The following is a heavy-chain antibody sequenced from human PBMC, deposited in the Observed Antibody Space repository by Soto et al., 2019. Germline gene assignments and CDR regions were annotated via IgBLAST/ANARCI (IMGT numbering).Heavy chain of an antibody. D-gene: IGHD5-18*01. Sequence: GGSLRLSCAASGFTFSSYSMNWVRQAPGKGLEWVAAISNDSSNIYYADSVKGRFTISRDNSKNTLYLQMNSLRAEDTAVYYCARSQDTAMVHWGQGTLVTVSS. J-gene: IGHJ4*02. V-gene: IGHV3-21*01. CDR3: ARSQDTAMVH. CDR1: GFTFSSYS. CDR2: ISNDSSNI.